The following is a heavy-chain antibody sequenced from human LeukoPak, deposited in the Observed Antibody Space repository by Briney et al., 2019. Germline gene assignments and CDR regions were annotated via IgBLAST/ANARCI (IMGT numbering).Heavy chain of an antibody. CDR2: IYPAGTT. J-gene: IGHJ5*02. CDR3: AREQAYWFGP. Sequence: PGGSLTLSCAASGFTVSNSYMTWVRQAPGKGLEWVSFIYPAGTTSYADSVKGRFTISRDSSKNTLHPQMNSLRADDTAVLYCAREQAYWFGPWGQGSLVTVSS. CDR1: GFTVSNSY. V-gene: IGHV3-53*01.